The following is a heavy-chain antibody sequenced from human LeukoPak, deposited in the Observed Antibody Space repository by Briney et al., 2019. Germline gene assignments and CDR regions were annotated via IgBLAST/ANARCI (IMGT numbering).Heavy chain of an antibody. V-gene: IGHV4-39*01. J-gene: IGHJ4*02. Sequence: SETLSLTCTVPGGSISSSSYYWGWIRQPPGKGLEWIGSIYYSGSTYYNPSLKSRVTISVDTSKNQFSLKLSSVTAADTAVYYCARLFTPGNFDYWGQGTLVTVSS. CDR3: ARLFTPGNFDY. CDR1: GGSISSSSYY. D-gene: IGHD3-10*02. CDR2: IYYSGST.